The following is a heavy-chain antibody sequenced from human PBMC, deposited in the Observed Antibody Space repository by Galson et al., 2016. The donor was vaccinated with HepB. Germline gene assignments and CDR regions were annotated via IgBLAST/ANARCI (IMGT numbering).Heavy chain of an antibody. D-gene: IGHD3-3*01. J-gene: IGHJ6*03. CDR2: VSRSSSYI. V-gene: IGHV3-21*01. CDR3: ARDGFFEDWGHRRQENYYYYYMDV. Sequence: SLRLSCAGSGFTFSSYSMNWVRQAPGKGLEWVSSVSRSSSYIDYADSVKGRFTISRDNAKNSLYLQMNSLRAEDTAVHYCARDGFFEDWGHRRQENYYYYYMDVWGKGTTVTVSS. CDR1: GFTFSSYS.